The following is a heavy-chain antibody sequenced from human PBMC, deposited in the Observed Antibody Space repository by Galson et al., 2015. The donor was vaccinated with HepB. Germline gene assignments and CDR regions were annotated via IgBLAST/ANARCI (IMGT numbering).Heavy chain of an antibody. CDR2: IYPGDSDI. J-gene: IGHJ3*01. V-gene: IGHV5-51*01. CDR3: ASPRNHYYDTSGHYQRGAFDL. CDR1: RHSFSNYW. D-gene: IGHD3-22*01. Sequence: SGAEVKKPGEALKISCKGSRHSFSNYWIGWVRQVPGKGLEWMGIIYPGDSDIRYSPSCQGQVTISVDKSLSTAYLPWGSLKASDTGMYYCASPRNHYYDTSGHYQRGAFDLWGQGTMVTVSS.